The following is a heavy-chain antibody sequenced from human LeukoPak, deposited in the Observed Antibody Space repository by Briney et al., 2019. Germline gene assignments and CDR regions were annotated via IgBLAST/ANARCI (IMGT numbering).Heavy chain of an antibody. Sequence: SETPSLTCAVYGGSFSGYYWSWIRQPPGKGLEWIGEINHSGSTNYNPSLKSRVTISVDTSKNQFSLKLSSVTAADTAVYYCARWYYDFWSGYYRLGYYYMDVWGKGTTVTVSS. V-gene: IGHV4-34*01. CDR2: INHSGST. D-gene: IGHD3-3*01. CDR3: ARWYYDFWSGYYRLGYYYMDV. CDR1: GGSFSGYY. J-gene: IGHJ6*03.